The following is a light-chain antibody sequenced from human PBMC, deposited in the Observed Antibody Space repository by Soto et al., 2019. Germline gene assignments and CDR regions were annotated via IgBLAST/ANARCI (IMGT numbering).Light chain of an antibody. CDR2: DSS. V-gene: IGKV3-11*01. CDR3: QQRSNWPPEVT. J-gene: IGKJ3*01. Sequence: EIVLTQSPDTLSLSPGERATLSCRASQSVSSSLAWYQQKPGQAPRLLIYDSSTRATGIHARFSGSGSGTDVTPTISSLEPEDFAVYYCQQRSNWPPEVTFGPGTKVDIK. CDR1: QSVSSS.